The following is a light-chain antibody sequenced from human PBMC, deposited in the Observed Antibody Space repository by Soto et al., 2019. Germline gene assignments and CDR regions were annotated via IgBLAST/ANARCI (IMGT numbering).Light chain of an antibody. CDR2: EVT. CDR3: SSYAGSNNLL. J-gene: IGLJ2*01. V-gene: IGLV2-8*01. Sequence: QSALTQPPSASGSPGQSVTISCTGTSSDVGAYNYVSWYQQHPGKAPKLMIYEVTKRPSGVPDRFSGSKSGNTASLSVSGLQAEDGADYYCSSYAGSNNLLFGGGTKLTVL. CDR1: SSDVGAYNY.